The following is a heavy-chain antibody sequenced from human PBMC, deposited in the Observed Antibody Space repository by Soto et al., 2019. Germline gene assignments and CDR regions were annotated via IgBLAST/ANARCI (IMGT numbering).Heavy chain of an antibody. J-gene: IGHJ5*02. CDR2: IYFTGNT. D-gene: IGHD6-25*01. CDR3: EGKNFKIAAASYGRSNWFDP. CDR1: GGSITSSSHF. V-gene: IGHV4-39*01. Sequence: SETLSLTCSASGGSITSSSHFWGWVRQPPGKGLEWIGTIYFTGNTYYTPSLKSRLTMSIDTSKNEFSLRLNSVTAADTAVYYCEGKNFKIAAASYGRSNWFDPWGPGTLVTVSS.